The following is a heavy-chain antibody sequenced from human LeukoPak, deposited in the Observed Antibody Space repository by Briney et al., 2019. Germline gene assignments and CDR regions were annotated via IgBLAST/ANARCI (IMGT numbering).Heavy chain of an antibody. CDR1: GYSISSGYY. CDR3: ARDPLTHAMRVAATSPLRGFDY. D-gene: IGHD2-15*01. J-gene: IGHJ4*02. CDR2: IYHSGST. Sequence: SETLSLTCTVSGYSISSGYYWGWIRQPPGKGLEWIGSIYHSGSTCYNPSPKSRVTISVDTSKNQFSLKLSSVTAADTAVYYCARDPLTHAMRVAATSPLRGFDYWGQGTLVTVSS. V-gene: IGHV4-38-2*02.